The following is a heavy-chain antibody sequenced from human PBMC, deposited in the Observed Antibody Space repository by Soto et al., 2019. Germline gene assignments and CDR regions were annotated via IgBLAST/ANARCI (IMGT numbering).Heavy chain of an antibody. Sequence: QLQLQESGPGLVKPGETLPLTCTVSGGSISTSAYYWGWIRQPPGKGLEWIGTIYYSGTSYHNPSITSRATISVDPSQNQFSLTLTSVTAADTAVYYCASRVEGLYSGNDRYYFDYWGQGTLVTVSS. J-gene: IGHJ4*02. V-gene: IGHV4-39*01. D-gene: IGHD5-12*01. CDR3: ASRVEGLYSGNDRYYFDY. CDR1: GGSISTSAYY. CDR2: IYYSGTS.